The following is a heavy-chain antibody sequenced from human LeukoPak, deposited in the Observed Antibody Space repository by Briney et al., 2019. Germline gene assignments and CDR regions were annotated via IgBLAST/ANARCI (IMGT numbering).Heavy chain of an antibody. CDR2: IIPIFGTA. Sequence: ASVKVYCKASGGTFSSVAISWVRQATGQGLERMGGIIPIFGTANYAQKFQGRVTITTDESTSTAYMELRSLRSDDTAVYYCARDPVIGAAAAHFDYWGQGTLVTVSS. CDR3: ARDPVIGAAAAHFDY. J-gene: IGHJ4*02. D-gene: IGHD6-13*01. CDR1: GGTFSSVA. V-gene: IGHV1-69*05.